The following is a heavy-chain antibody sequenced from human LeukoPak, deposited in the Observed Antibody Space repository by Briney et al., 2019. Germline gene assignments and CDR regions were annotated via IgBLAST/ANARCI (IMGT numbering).Heavy chain of an antibody. Sequence: GGSLRLSRAASGFTFSDHWMSWVRQAPGKGLEWVANINEDGSDKYYVDSVKGRFTISRDNVKNSLYLQMNSLRAEDTAVYYCARGNVAVSRDYWGQGTLATVSS. CDR2: INEDGSDK. CDR3: ARGNVAVSRDY. CDR1: GFTFSDHW. J-gene: IGHJ4*02. V-gene: IGHV3-7*01. D-gene: IGHD2-15*01.